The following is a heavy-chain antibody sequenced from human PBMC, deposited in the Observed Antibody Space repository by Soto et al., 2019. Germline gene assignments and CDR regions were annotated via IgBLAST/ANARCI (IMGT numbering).Heavy chain of an antibody. CDR2: ISAYNGNT. J-gene: IGHJ6*02. CDR3: AGSHYDILTGPYYYYGMDV. V-gene: IGHV1-18*01. Sequence: GASVKVSCKASGYTFTSYGISWVRQAPGQGLEWMGWISAYNGNTNYAQKLQGRVTMTTDTSTSTAYMELRSLRSDDTAVYYCAGSHYDILTGPYYYYGMDVWGQGTTVTVSS. D-gene: IGHD3-9*01. CDR1: GYTFTSYG.